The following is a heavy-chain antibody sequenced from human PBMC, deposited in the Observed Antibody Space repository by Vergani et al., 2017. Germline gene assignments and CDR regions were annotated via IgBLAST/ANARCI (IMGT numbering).Heavy chain of an antibody. J-gene: IGHJ4*02. CDR2: FDPEDGET. Sequence: QVQLVQSGAEVKKPGASVKVSCKVSGYTLTELSMHWVRQAPGKGLEWMGGFDPEDGETIYAQKLQGRVTMTTDTSTSTAYMELRSLRSDDTAVYYCARARSIAAAGGLPSPTYYFDYWGQGTLVTVSS. CDR3: ARARSIAAAGGLPSPTYYFDY. D-gene: IGHD6-13*01. CDR1: GYTLTELS. V-gene: IGHV1-24*01.